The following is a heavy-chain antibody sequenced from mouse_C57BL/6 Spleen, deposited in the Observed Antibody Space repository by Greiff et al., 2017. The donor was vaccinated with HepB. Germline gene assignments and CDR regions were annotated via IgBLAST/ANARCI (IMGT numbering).Heavy chain of an antibody. CDR3: TTRGLYDGYSFAY. CDR2: IDPENGDT. Sequence: DVKLQESGAELVRPGASVKLSCTASGFNIKDDYMHWVKQRPEQGLEWIGWIDPENGDTEYASKFQGKATITADTSSNTAYLQLSSLTSEDTAVYYCTTRGLYDGYSFAYWGQGTLVTVSA. V-gene: IGHV14-4*01. D-gene: IGHD2-3*01. J-gene: IGHJ3*01. CDR1: GFNIKDDY.